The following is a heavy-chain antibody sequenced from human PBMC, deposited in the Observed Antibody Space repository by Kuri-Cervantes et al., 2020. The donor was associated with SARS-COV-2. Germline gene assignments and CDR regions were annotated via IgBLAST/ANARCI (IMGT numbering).Heavy chain of an antibody. CDR3: ARGRFNWNDGSYYFDY. J-gene: IGHJ4*02. CDR1: GYTFSDSY. Sequence: ASVKVSCKASGYTFSDSYIHWVRQAPGQGLEWMGWIAPNSGGTKYAQKFQGRVTMTTDTSTSTAYMELRSLRSDDTAVYYCARGRFNWNDGSYYFDYWGQGTLVTVSS. V-gene: IGHV1-2*02. CDR2: IAPNSGGT. D-gene: IGHD1-1*01.